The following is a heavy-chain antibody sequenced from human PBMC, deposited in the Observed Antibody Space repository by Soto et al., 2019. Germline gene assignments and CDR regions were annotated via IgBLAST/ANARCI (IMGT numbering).Heavy chain of an antibody. CDR3: ARVMGLRYFDRLPAPGGMDV. V-gene: IGHV4-59*07. CDR2: IYYSVST. Sequence: SVTLSLTWRVSGCSRGGYYGIQIRPPPGKGLESIGYIYYSVSTNYNPSLKSRVTISVDTSKNQFSLKLSSVTAADTAVYYCARVMGLRYFDRLPAPGGMDVWGQGTTVCVS. CDR1: GCSRGGYY. J-gene: IGHJ6*02. D-gene: IGHD3-9*01.